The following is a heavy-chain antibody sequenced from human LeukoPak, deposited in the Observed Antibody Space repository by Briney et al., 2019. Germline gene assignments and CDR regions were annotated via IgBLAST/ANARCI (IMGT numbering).Heavy chain of an antibody. V-gene: IGHV3-48*01. Sequence: GGSLRLSCAASGFTLSSYSMYWVRQAPGKGLEWVSYINSGSTTYYYGDSVKGRFTVSRDNSENTVYLQMNSLTAEDTAVYYCAKVRLERRVLLPSFDYWGQGTLVTVSS. D-gene: IGHD1-1*01. CDR2: INSGSTTY. CDR1: GFTLSSYS. CDR3: AKVRLERRVLLPSFDY. J-gene: IGHJ4*02.